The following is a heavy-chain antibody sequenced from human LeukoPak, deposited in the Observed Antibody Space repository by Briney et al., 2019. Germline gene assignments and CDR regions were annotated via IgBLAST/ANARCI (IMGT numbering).Heavy chain of an antibody. CDR1: GGTFSSYA. V-gene: IGHV1-18*01. CDR2: ISAYNGNT. CDR3: ARSTLQYGSSCDC. D-gene: IGHD6-13*01. Sequence: ASVKVSCKASGGTFSSYAISWVRQAPGQGLEWMGWISAYNGNTNYAQKLQGRVTMTTDTSTSTAYMELRSLRSDDTAVYYCARSTLQYGSSCDCWGQGTLVTVSS. J-gene: IGHJ4*02.